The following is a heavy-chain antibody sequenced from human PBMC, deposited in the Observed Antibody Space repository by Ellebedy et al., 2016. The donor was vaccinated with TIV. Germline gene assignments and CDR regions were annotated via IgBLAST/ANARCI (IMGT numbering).Heavy chain of an antibody. V-gene: IGHV4-31*03. CDR3: ARVRAYYGSGTYADY. CDR1: GGSVSSSGYY. D-gene: IGHD3-10*01. Sequence: MPSETLSLTCTVSGGSVSSSGYYWSWIRQHPEKGLEWIGNSYHSGSTFYNPSLNCRLTISVDSSKNQFSLSLSSVTAADTAVYYCARVRAYYGSGTYADYWGHGILVTVSS. J-gene: IGHJ4*01. CDR2: SYHSGST.